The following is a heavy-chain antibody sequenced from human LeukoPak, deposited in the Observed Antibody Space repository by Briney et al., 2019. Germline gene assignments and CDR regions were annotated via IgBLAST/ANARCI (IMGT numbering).Heavy chain of an antibody. Sequence: SETLSPTCTVSGDSIGRFYWSWIRQTPGKGLEWIGYIYYSGTTKYNPSFKSRVTISVDTSKNQFSLNLSSVTAADTAVYYCARGYRSGYDREGFNYWGQGILVTVSS. J-gene: IGHJ4*02. CDR1: GDSIGRFY. CDR3: ARGYRSGYDREGFNY. V-gene: IGHV4-59*01. CDR2: IYYSGTT. D-gene: IGHD6-19*01.